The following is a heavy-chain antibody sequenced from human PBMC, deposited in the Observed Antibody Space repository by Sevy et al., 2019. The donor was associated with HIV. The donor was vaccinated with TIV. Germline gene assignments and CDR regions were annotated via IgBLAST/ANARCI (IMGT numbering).Heavy chain of an antibody. Sequence: ASVKVSCKASGGTFSSYAISWVRQAPGQGLEWMGGIIPIFGTANYAQKFQGTVTITADESTSTAYMELSSLRSEDTAVYYCALSGEGWGSFDPWGQGTLVTVSS. V-gene: IGHV1-69*13. CDR1: GGTFSSYA. J-gene: IGHJ5*02. CDR2: IIPIFGTA. CDR3: ALSGEGWGSFDP. D-gene: IGHD3-16*01.